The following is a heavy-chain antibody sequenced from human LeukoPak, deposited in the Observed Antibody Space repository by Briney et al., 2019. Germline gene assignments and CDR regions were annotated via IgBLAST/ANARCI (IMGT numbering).Heavy chain of an antibody. CDR3: ASRPAGTTWYGVFDY. CDR1: GGSISNYY. J-gene: IGHJ4*02. V-gene: IGHV4-4*07. CDR2: VYTSGST. Sequence: SETLSLTCTVSGGSISNYYWSWIRQPAGKGLEWIGHVYTSGSTNYNPSLKSRVTMSVDTSKNQFSLRLSSVTAADAAIYYCASRPAGTTWYGVFDYWSQGTLVTVSS. D-gene: IGHD6-13*01.